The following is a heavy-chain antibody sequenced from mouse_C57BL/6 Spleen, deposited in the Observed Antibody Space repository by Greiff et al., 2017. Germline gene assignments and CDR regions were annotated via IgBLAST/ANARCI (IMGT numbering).Heavy chain of an antibody. V-gene: IGHV1-7*01. CDR2: INPSSGYP. D-gene: IGHD2-4*01. Sequence: VQLVESGAELAKPGASVKLSCKASGYTFTRYWMHWVKQRPGQGLEWIGYINPSSGYPKYNQKFKDKATLTADKSSSTAYMQLSSLTYEDSAVYYCAREGGDYDVWFAYWGQGTLVTVSA. CDR1: GYTFTRYW. CDR3: AREGGDYDVWFAY. J-gene: IGHJ3*01.